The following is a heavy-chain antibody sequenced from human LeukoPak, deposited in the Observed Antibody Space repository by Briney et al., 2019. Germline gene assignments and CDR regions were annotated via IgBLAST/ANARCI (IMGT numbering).Heavy chain of an antibody. CDR3: ARVGDGLNDAFDI. CDR1: GYTFTGYY. V-gene: IGHV1-2*06. Sequence: GASVKVSCKASGYTFTGYYIHWVRQAPGQGLEWMGRINPKTGGTNYAQNFQGRVTMTRDTSISTTYMELSRLRPDDTAVYYCARVGDGLNDAFDIWGQGTMVTVSS. D-gene: IGHD5-24*01. J-gene: IGHJ3*02. CDR2: INPKTGGT.